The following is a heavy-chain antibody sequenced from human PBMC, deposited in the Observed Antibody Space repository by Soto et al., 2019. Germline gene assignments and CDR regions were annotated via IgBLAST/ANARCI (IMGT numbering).Heavy chain of an antibody. CDR3: AKDLGYTSSLYYALHI. D-gene: IGHD6-13*01. V-gene: IGHV3-23*01. J-gene: IGHJ3*02. CDR1: GFSFSSYA. Sequence: EVQLLESGGGLVQPGGSLRLSCVGSGFSFSSYAMNWVRQAPGQGLEWVSGISGSGGTTFYADSVKGRFTISRDNSKNTLYLQMNSLRAEDTAVYYCAKDLGYTSSLYYALHIWGQGTMVTVSS. CDR2: ISGSGGTT.